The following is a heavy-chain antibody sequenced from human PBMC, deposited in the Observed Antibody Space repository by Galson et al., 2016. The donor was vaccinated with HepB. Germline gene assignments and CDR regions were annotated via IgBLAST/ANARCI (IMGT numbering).Heavy chain of an antibody. V-gene: IGHV3-21*01. D-gene: IGHD6-25*01. CDR2: ISSSSSYI. J-gene: IGHJ4*02. Sequence: SLRLSCAASGFTFNRYTMNWVRQAPGKGLEWVAYISSSSSYIYYADSVKGRFTISRDNAKKSLYLQMNSLRAEDTAVYYCAREHPGIAAAILDYWGQGTLVTVST. CDR1: GFTFNRYT. CDR3: AREHPGIAAAILDY.